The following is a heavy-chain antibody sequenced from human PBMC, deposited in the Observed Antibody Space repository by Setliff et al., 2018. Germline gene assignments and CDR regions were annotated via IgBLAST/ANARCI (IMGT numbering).Heavy chain of an antibody. V-gene: IGHV4-31*03. CDR3: ARVPRFTDTRNAFDI. D-gene: IGHD5-18*01. J-gene: IGHJ3*02. CDR1: GGSISSGGYY. Sequence: SETLSLTCTVSGGSISSGGYYWSWIRQHPGKGLEWIGYIYYSGSTYYSPSLKSRVTISVDTSKNQFSPKLNSVTAADTAVYYCARVPRFTDTRNAFDIWGQGTMVTVSS. CDR2: IYYSGST.